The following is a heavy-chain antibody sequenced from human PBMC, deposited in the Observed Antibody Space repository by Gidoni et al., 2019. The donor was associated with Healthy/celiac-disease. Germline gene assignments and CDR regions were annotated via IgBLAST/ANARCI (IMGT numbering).Heavy chain of an antibody. D-gene: IGHD6-13*01. CDR3: AREGIAAAFGMDV. CDR2: ISSSSSTI. CDR1: GFTFSSYS. Sequence: EVQLVESGGGLVQPGGSLRLSCAASGFTFSSYSMNWVRQAPGKGLEWVSYISSSSSTIYYADSVKGRFTISRDNAKNSLYLQMNSLRAEDTAVYYCAREGIAAAFGMDVWGQGTTVTVSS. J-gene: IGHJ6*02. V-gene: IGHV3-48*01.